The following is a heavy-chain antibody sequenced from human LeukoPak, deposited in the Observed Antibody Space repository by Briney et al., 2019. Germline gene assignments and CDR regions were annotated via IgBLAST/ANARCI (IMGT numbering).Heavy chain of an antibody. CDR3: ARDRTRGYSYGFYFDY. D-gene: IGHD5-18*01. CDR1: GYTFTGYY. CDR2: IIPIFGTA. J-gene: IGHJ4*02. V-gene: IGHV1-69*13. Sequence: SVKVSCKASGYTFTGYYMHWVRQAPGQGLEWMGGIIPIFGTANYAQKFQGRVTITADESTSTAYMELSSLRSEDTAVYYCARDRTRGYSYGFYFDYWGQGTLVTVSS.